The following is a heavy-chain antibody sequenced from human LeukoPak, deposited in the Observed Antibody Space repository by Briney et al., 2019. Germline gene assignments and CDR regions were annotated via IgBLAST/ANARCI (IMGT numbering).Heavy chain of an antibody. V-gene: IGHV4-38-2*02. CDR2: IYHSGST. Sequence: SETLSLTCTVSGYSISSGYYWGWIRQPPGKGLEWIGSIYHSGSTYYNPSLKSRVTISVDTSKNQFSLKLSSVTAADTAVYYCARDLGELTGQHPFDYWGQGTLVTVSS. D-gene: IGHD3-16*01. CDR1: GYSISSGYY. CDR3: ARDLGELTGQHPFDY. J-gene: IGHJ4*02.